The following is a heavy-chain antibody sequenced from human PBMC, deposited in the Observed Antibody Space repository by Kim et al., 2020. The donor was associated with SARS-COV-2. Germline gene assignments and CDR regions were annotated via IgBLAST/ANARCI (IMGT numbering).Heavy chain of an antibody. D-gene: IGHD3-22*01. CDR1: GFTFSSYE. V-gene: IGHV3-48*03. CDR2: ISSSGSTI. CDR3: ARDQFYYDSSGYGSFHYYGMDV. J-gene: IGHJ6*02. Sequence: GGSLRLSCAASGFTFSSYEMNWVRQAPGKGLEWVSYISSSGSTIYYADSVKGRFTISRDNAKNSLYLQMNSLRAEDTAVYYCARDQFYYDSSGYGSFHYYGMDVWGRGTTVTVSS.